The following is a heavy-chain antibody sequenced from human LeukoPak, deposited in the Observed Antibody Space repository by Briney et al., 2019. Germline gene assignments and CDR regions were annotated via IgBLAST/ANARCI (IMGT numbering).Heavy chain of an antibody. J-gene: IGHJ4*02. V-gene: IGHV3-21*01. CDR1: GFTFSSYS. D-gene: IGHD3-9*01. CDR3: ARAPWDILTGYYDYFDY. CDR2: ISSSSSYI. Sequence: PGGSLRLSCAASGFTFSSYSMNWVRQAPGKGLEWVSSISSSSSYIYYADSVNGRFTISRDNAKNSLYLQMNSLRAEDTAVYYCARAPWDILTGYYDYFDYWGQGTLVTVSS.